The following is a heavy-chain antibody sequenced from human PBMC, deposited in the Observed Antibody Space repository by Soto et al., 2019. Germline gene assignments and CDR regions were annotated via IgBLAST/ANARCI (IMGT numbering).Heavy chain of an antibody. CDR1: GYSFTSYW. V-gene: IGHV5-51*01. CDR3: ARQTVHYYDRSGYPRRDAFDI. D-gene: IGHD3-22*01. Sequence: PGESLKISGKGSGYSFTSYWIGWGRHMPGKGLEWMGIIYPGDSDTRYSTSFQGQVTISADKSISPAYLQWSSLKASDTAMYYCARQTVHYYDRSGYPRRDAFDIWGQGTMVTVSS. CDR2: IYPGDSDT. J-gene: IGHJ3*02.